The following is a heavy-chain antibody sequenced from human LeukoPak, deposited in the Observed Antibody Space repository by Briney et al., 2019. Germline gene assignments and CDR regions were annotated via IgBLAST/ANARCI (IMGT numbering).Heavy chain of an antibody. CDR3: ASPYGGDY. CDR1: GFTFSDYW. V-gene: IGHV3-7*01. CDR2: INLDGSER. D-gene: IGHD4/OR15-4a*01. Sequence: GGSLRLSCAASGFTFSDYWMTWVRQAPGKGLEWVATINLDGSERYQVDSVKGRFTISRDNAKNSVYLQMNSLRAEDTAVYYCASPYGGDYWGQGTLVTVSS. J-gene: IGHJ4*02.